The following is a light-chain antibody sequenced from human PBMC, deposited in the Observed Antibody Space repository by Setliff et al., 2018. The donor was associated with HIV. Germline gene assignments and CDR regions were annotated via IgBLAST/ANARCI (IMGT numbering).Light chain of an antibody. CDR1: ISDIGSYNF. J-gene: IGLJ1*01. CDR3: SSYTTSSTYV. Sequence: QSVLTQPASVSGSPGQSITIPCTGSISDIGSYNFVSWYQQHPGKAPNLIISDVSKRPSGVSDRFSGSKSGHTASLTISGLQAEGEADYYCSSYTTSSTYVFGIGTKVTV. CDR2: DVS. V-gene: IGLV2-14*03.